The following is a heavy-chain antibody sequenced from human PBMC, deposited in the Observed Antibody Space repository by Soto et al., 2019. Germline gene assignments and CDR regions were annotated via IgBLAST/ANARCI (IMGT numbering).Heavy chain of an antibody. J-gene: IGHJ6*02. V-gene: IGHV3-21*01. CDR3: ARDFDDSRYSSGWYYYYGMDA. CDR2: ISSSSSYI. Sequence: PGGSLRLSCAASGFTFSSYSMNWVRQAPGKGLEWVSSISSSSSYIYYADSVKGRFTISRDNAKNSLYLQMNSLRAEDTAVYYCARDFDDSRYSSGWYYYYGMDAWGQGTTVTVSS. CDR1: GFTFSSYS. D-gene: IGHD6-19*01.